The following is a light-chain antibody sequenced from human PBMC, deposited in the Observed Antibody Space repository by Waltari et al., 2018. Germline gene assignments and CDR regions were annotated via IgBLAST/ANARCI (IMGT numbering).Light chain of an antibody. CDR2: DVT. CDR3: SSYSSSITPV. V-gene: IGLV2-14*03. J-gene: IGLJ2*01. Sequence: QSALTQPASVSGSPGQSITISCTGTSSDVGGYNYVSWYQQHPGKAPKLMIYDVTNRPAGFSERFAGSKSGNTASLTISGLQAEDEADYYCSSYSSSITPVFGGGTKLTVL. CDR1: SSDVGGYNY.